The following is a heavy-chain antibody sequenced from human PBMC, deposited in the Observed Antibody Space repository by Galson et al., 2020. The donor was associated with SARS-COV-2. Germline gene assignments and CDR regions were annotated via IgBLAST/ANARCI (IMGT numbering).Heavy chain of an antibody. CDR3: ASEYYYDSSGYQIDRFDY. V-gene: IGHV3-21*01. CDR1: GFTFSSYS. Sequence: SCAASGFTFSSYSMNWVRQAPGKGLEWVSSISSSSSYIYYADSVKGRFTISRDNAKNSLYLQMNSLRAEDTAVYYCASEYYYDSSGYQIDRFDYWGQGTLVTVSS. D-gene: IGHD3-22*01. CDR2: ISSSSSYI. J-gene: IGHJ4*02.